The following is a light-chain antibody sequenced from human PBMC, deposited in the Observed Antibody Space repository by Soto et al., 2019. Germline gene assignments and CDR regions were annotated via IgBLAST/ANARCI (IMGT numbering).Light chain of an antibody. CDR3: QQHINWPLA. CDR1: QTVSSS. CDR2: EVS. V-gene: IGKV3-11*01. J-gene: IGKJ4*01. Sequence: EMVVTQSPAALSLSPGERATLSCRASQTVSSSLAWYQQKPCQAPRLLIYEVSHRAIGIPARFSGSGSGADFPLTISSLERGDFALYYCQQHINWPLAFGGGKKV.